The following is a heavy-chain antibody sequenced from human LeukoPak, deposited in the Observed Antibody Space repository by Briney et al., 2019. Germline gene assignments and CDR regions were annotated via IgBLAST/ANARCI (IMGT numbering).Heavy chain of an antibody. V-gene: IGHV1-18*01. D-gene: IGHD5-12*01. CDR2: ISAYNGNT. Sequence: ASVKVSCKASGYTFTSYGISWVRQAPGQGLEWMGWISAYNGNTNYAQKLQGRVTMTTDTSTSTAYMELRSLRSDDTAVYYCARDHGGYIVATHFDYWGQGTLVTVSS. J-gene: IGHJ4*02. CDR1: GYTFTSYG. CDR3: ARDHGGYIVATHFDY.